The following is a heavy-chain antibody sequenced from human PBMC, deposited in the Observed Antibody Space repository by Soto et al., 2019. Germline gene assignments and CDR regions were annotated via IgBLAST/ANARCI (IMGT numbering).Heavy chain of an antibody. V-gene: IGHV3-72*01. CDR1: GFTLSDHY. CDR3: SGSVVAPGGRVYGMDV. J-gene: IGHJ6*01. CDR2: SRNKANSYST. D-gene: IGHD2-2*01. Sequence: PGGSLRLSCAASGFTLSDHYMDWVRQAPGKGLEWVGRSRNKANSYSTDYAASVKGRFIISRDNSKNSLFLQMDSLKTEDTAVYHCSGSVVAPGGRVYGMDVWGQGTTVTVSS.